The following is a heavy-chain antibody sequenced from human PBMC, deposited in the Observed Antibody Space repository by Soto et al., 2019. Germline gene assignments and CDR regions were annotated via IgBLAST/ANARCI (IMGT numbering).Heavy chain of an antibody. CDR1: GFTFSSYG. D-gene: IGHD1-7*01. CDR2: SSATGAGT. J-gene: IGHJ4*02. Sequence: EVQLLESGGGLVQPGGSLRLSCAASGFTFSSYGMTWVRQAPGKGLEWVSFSSATGAGTYYADSVKGRFTITRDNSKNTLYLQMTSRGADDTAVYYCAKDRRAGGNYGFYSDFWGQGAVVIVSS. CDR3: AKDRRAGGNYGFYSDF. V-gene: IGHV3-23*01.